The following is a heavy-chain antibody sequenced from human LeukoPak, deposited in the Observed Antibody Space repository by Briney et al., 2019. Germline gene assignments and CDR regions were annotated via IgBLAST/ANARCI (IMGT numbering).Heavy chain of an antibody. V-gene: IGHV3-30*02. J-gene: IGHJ6*03. Sequence: GGSLRLSCAASGFTFSSYGMHWVRQAPGKGLEWVAFIRYDGSNKYYAESVKGRFTISRDNSKNTLYLQMNSQRAEDTAVYYCAKRSGGSPTLGYYYYYMDVWGKGTTVTVSS. CDR1: GFTFSSYG. CDR2: IRYDGSNK. D-gene: IGHD2-15*01. CDR3: AKRSGGSPTLGYYYYYMDV.